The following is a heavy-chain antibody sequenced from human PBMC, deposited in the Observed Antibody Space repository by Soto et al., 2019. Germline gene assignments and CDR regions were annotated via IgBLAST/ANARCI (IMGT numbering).Heavy chain of an antibody. Sequence: SETLSLTCTVSGGSISSGGYYWSWIRQHPGKGLEWIGCIYYSGSTYYNPSLKSRVTISVDTSKNQFSLKLSSVTAADTAVYYCARVSLDTPLYARPREGYYYYYYMDVWGKGTTVTVSS. D-gene: IGHD1-26*01. CDR1: GGSISSGGYY. V-gene: IGHV4-31*03. CDR3: ARVSLDTPLYARPREGYYYYYYMDV. CDR2: IYYSGST. J-gene: IGHJ6*03.